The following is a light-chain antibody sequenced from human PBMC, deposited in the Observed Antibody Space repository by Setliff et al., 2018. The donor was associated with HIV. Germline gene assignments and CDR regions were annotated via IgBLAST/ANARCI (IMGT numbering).Light chain of an antibody. Sequence: QSVLAQPASVSGSPGQSITISCTGTSSDVGSYNLVSWFQQNPGKAPELTIYEVTKRPSGISKRFSGSKSGSAASLTISGLQPDDEADYYCCSYAGSKTFDGFGTGTKV. CDR2: EVT. CDR1: SSDVGSYNL. CDR3: CSYAGSKTFDG. J-gene: IGLJ1*01. V-gene: IGLV2-23*02.